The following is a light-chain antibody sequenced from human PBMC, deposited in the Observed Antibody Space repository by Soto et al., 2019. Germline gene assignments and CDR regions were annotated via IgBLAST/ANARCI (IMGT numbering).Light chain of an antibody. CDR2: WAS. J-gene: IGKJ4*01. V-gene: IGKV4-1*01. Sequence: DIVMTQSPDSLAVSLGERATIKCRSSQSILKSSIKKNSLAWYQQKPEQPPRLLIYWASTRDSGVPDRFSGSGSGTDFTLTITRLQAEDVALYYCQQYYSSSLTFGGGTKVDIK. CDR3: QQYYSSSLT. CDR1: QSILKSSIKKNS.